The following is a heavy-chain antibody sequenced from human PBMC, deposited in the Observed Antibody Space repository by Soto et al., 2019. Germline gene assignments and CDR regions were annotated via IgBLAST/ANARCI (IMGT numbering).Heavy chain of an antibody. D-gene: IGHD1-1*01. CDR3: AGRSSLASVQLFFREISNYNWFDP. V-gene: IGHV4-39*01. CDR2: IHPTGRT. Sequence: QMQLQESGPGLVRPSETLSLTCTVSNGSISSPIYYWGWIRQPPGKGLEWIGSIHPTGRTYYNPSLKGRVTISVDTSKNQFSLKLSSVTAADTAMYFCAGRSSLASVQLFFREISNYNWFDPWGQGTLVTVSS. J-gene: IGHJ5*02. CDR1: NGSISSPIYY.